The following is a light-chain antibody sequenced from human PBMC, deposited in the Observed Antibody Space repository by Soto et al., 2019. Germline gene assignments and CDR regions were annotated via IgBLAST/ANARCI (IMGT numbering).Light chain of an antibody. V-gene: IGLV1-40*01. CDR3: QSYDSSLSGSV. J-gene: IGLJ1*01. Sequence: QSVLAQAPSVSGAPGQRVTISCTGSSSNIGAGYDVHWYHQLPGTAPKLLIYGNSNRPSGVPDRFSGSKSGTSASLAITGLQAEDEADYYCQSYDSSLSGSVFGTGTKVTVL. CDR2: GNS. CDR1: SSNIGAGYD.